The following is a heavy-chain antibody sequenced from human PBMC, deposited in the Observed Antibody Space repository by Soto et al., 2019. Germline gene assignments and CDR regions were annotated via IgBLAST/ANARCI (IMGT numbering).Heavy chain of an antibody. D-gene: IGHD1-1*01. Sequence: QVRLQQWGAGLLKPSETLSLTCAVYGASFSDSYWNWIRQPPGKGLEWIGEINHSGSTIYNTSLESRVSISLDTSRKQFTLKMRSATAADTAVDYCAREVPSRYFDLWGRGTPVTVSS. J-gene: IGHJ2*01. V-gene: IGHV4-34*01. CDR3: AREVPSRYFDL. CDR1: GASFSDSY. CDR2: INHSGST.